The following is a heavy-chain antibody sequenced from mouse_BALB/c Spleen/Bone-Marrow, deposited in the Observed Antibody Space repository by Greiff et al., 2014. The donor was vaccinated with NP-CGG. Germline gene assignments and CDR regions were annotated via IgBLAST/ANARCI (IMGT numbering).Heavy chain of an antibody. CDR3: ARKGIYYGKGASFAY. Sequence: QVQLKQSGPELVKPGASVKMSCKASGYTFTDYVISWVKQRTGQGLEWIGEIYPGSGSTYYNEKFKGKATLAADKSSNTAYMQLSSLTSEDSAVYFCARKGIYYGKGASFAYWGQGTLVTVSA. CDR1: GYTFTDYV. J-gene: IGHJ3*01. CDR2: IYPGSGST. V-gene: IGHV1-77*01. D-gene: IGHD2-1*01.